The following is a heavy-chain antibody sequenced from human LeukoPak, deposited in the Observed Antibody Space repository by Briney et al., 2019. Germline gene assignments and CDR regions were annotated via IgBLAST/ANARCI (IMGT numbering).Heavy chain of an antibody. CDR3: ARRASLPYYYDSSGYSSAFDI. J-gene: IGHJ3*02. V-gene: IGHV5-51*01. D-gene: IGHD3-22*01. Sequence: GESLKISCKGSGYSFTSYWIGWVRQMPGKGLEWMGIIYPGDSDTGYSPSFQGQVTISADKSISTAYLQWSGLKASDTAMYYCARRASLPYYYDSSGYSSAFDIWGQGTMVTVSS. CDR2: IYPGDSDT. CDR1: GYSFTSYW.